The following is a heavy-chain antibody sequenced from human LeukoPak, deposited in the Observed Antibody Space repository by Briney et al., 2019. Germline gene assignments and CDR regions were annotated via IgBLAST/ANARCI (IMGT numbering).Heavy chain of an antibody. V-gene: IGHV3-64D*09. CDR3: VEGYDSHVTDC. J-gene: IGHJ4*02. D-gene: IGHD3-10*01. Sequence: GGSLRLSCSASGFTFSSSAMHWVRQAPRKGLEYVSAISSNGGSTYYADSVKGRFTISRDNSKSTLFLQMSSLRAEDTAVYFCVEGYDSHVTDCWGQGTLVTVSS. CDR2: ISSNGGST. CDR1: GFTFSSSA.